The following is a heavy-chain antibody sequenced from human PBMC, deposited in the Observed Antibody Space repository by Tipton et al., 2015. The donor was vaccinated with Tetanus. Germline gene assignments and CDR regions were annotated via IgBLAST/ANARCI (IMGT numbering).Heavy chain of an antibody. CDR1: GFTISTYW. D-gene: IGHD6-25*01. V-gene: IGHV3-74*01. CDR3: ASGSTLDF. Sequence: GSLRLSCAAPGFTISTYWMHWVRQAPGKGLMWVSRINGHGTNTAYADSVKGRFTISRDNAKNTLYLQMNSLRAEDTAVYYCASGSTLDFWGQGTLVTVSS. J-gene: IGHJ4*02. CDR2: INGHGTNT.